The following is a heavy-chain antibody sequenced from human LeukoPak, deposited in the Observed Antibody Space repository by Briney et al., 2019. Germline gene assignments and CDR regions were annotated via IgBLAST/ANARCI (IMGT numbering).Heavy chain of an antibody. Sequence: GVSLRLSCAASGFTFSSYGMNCVRQAPGMGLEWLSYVSGSGDTIYYADSVKGRFTISRDNAKNSLSLQMNGLRAEDTAVYYCARGPADYYDSSGHYSNYFDYWGQGTLVTVSS. CDR1: GFTFSSYG. CDR3: ARGPADYYDSSGHYSNYFDY. CDR2: VSGSGDTI. D-gene: IGHD3-22*01. V-gene: IGHV3-48*03. J-gene: IGHJ4*02.